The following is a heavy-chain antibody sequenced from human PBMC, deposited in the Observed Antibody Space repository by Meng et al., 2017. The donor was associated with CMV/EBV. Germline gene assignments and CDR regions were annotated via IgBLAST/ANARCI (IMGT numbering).Heavy chain of an antibody. J-gene: IGHJ3*02. V-gene: IGHV3-30*14. CDR2: ISYDGSNK. CDR3: ARLDNNAFDI. Sequence: GESLKISCAASGFTFSSYAMHWVRQAPGKGLEWVAVISYDGSNKYYADSVKGRFTISRDNSKNTLYLQMNSLKAEDTAVYYCARLDNNAFDIWGQGTVVTVSS. CDR1: GFTFSSYA. D-gene: IGHD2-2*03.